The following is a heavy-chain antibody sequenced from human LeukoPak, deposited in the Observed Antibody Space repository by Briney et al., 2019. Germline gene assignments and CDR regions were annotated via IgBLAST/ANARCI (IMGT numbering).Heavy chain of an antibody. CDR3: AREKYGVDADVFDI. Sequence: ASVKVSCKASGCTFTDYYLHWVRQAPGQGLEWMGWINPDSGGTNFARKFQDRITMIRDRSISTAYMELNRMRFDDTAIYYCAREKYGVDADVFDIWGQGTMVTVSS. CDR2: INPDSGGT. CDR1: GCTFTDYY. J-gene: IGHJ3*02. V-gene: IGHV1-2*02. D-gene: IGHD2-8*01.